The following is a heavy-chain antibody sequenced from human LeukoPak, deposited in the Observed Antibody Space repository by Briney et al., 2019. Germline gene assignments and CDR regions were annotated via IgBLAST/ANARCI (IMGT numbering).Heavy chain of an antibody. D-gene: IGHD2-2*01. Sequence: PGGSLRLSCAASGFTFDDYAMHWVRQAPGKGPEWVSGISWNSGSIGYADSVKGRFTISRDNAKNSLCLQMNSLRAEDTALYYCAKARYQLLWDYFDYWGQGTLVTVSS. CDR2: ISWNSGSI. V-gene: IGHV3-9*01. CDR1: GFTFDDYA. CDR3: AKARYQLLWDYFDY. J-gene: IGHJ4*02.